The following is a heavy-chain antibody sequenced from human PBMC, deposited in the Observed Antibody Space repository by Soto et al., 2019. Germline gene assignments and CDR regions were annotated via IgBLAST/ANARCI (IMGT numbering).Heavy chain of an antibody. CDR2: IIPIFGTA. CDR3: AIPPAPAYYYYGREF. Sequence: QVQLVQSGAEVKKPGSSVKVSCKASGGTFSSYAISWVRQAPGQGLEWMGGIIPIFGTANYAQKFQGSVTITEDESTSIADMELSSLRSEYTAVYYCAIPPAPAYYYYGREFWGQGTTVTVS. CDR1: GGTFSSYA. D-gene: IGHD6-25*01. J-gene: IGHJ6*02. V-gene: IGHV1-69*01.